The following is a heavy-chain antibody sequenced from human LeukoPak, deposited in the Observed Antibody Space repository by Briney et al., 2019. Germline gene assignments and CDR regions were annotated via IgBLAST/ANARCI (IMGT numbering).Heavy chain of an antibody. CDR3: ARAGYSSSWYYPYYYYYMDV. CDR1: GYTFTSYD. J-gene: IGHJ6*03. V-gene: IGHV1-8*01. Sequence: ASVKVSCKASGYTFTSYDINWVRQATGQGLEWMGWVNPNSGNTGYAQKFQGRVTMTRNTSISTAYMELSSLRSEDTAVYYCARAGYSSSWYYPYYYYYMDVWGKGTTVTISS. CDR2: VNPNSGNT. D-gene: IGHD6-13*01.